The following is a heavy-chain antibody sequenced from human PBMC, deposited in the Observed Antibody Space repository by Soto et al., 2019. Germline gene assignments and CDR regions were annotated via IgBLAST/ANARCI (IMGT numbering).Heavy chain of an antibody. D-gene: IGHD5-18*01. CDR3: ARVFQSPDTALVMDY. Sequence: SETLSLTCTVPDGSISSYYWSWIRQPPGKGLEWIGYIYYSGSTNSNPSLKSRVTISVDTSKNQFSLKLSSVTAADTAVYFCARVFQSPDTALVMDYWGQGTLVTVSS. CDR2: IYYSGST. CDR1: DGSISSYY. J-gene: IGHJ4*02. V-gene: IGHV4-59*01.